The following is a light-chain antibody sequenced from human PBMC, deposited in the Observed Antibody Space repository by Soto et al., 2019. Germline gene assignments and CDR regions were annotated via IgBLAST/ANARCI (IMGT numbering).Light chain of an antibody. Sequence: QSALTQPPSASGSPGQSVAISCTGTSSDVGATDYVSWYQQHSGKAPKLLLYEVNKRPSGVPDRFSGSKSGNTASLTVSALQDDDEDDYYCISHAGASNVLGTGTKLTVL. V-gene: IGLV2-8*01. J-gene: IGLJ1*01. CDR2: EVN. CDR1: SSDVGATDY. CDR3: ISHAGASNV.